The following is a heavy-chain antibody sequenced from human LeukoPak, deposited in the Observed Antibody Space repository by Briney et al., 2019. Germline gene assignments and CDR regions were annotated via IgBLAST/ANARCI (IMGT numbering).Heavy chain of an antibody. CDR1: GGSISSGGYY. CDR3: ARGSLESGWYYYYMDV. J-gene: IGHJ6*03. D-gene: IGHD1-1*01. CDR2: IYYSGST. Sequence: SETLSLTCTVSGGSISSGGYYWSWIRQHPGKGLEWIGYIYYSGSTNYNPSLKSRVTISVDTSKNQFSLKLSSVTAADTAVYYCARGSLESGWYYYYMDVWGKGTTVTVSS. V-gene: IGHV4-61*08.